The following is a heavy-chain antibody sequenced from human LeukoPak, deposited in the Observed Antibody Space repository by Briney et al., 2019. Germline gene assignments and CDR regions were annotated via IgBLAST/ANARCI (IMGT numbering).Heavy chain of an antibody. CDR2: INPNSGCT. CDR1: GYTFTGYY. CDR3: ARGGYSYSYPYFDY. J-gene: IGHJ4*02. Sequence: ASVNVSCKASGYTFTGYYMHWVRQAPGQGLEWMGWINPNSGCTNYAQKFQGRVTMTRDTSISTAYMELSRLRSDAPAVYYCARGGYSYSYPYFDYWGQGTLVTVSS. D-gene: IGHD5-18*01. V-gene: IGHV1-2*02.